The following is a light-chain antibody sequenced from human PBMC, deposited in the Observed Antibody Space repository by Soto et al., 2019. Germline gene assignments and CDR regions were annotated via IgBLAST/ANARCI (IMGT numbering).Light chain of an antibody. CDR1: SGSIARKY. Sequence: NFMLTQPHSVSESPGKTVTISCTRSSGSIARKYLQRYRQGPGSAPITVIYDVYQGPDGVPVRFSGSYDTSSNSAALTISGLKTEDEADYFCQSYDNNIHVIFGGGTKVTVL. J-gene: IGLJ2*01. CDR3: QSYDNNIHVI. V-gene: IGLV6-57*04. CDR2: DVY.